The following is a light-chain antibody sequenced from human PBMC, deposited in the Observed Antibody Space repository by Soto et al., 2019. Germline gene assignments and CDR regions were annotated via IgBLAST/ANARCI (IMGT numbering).Light chain of an antibody. Sequence: DTQMTQSPTAVSASVGDRVNITCRASQGVSSWLAWYQQKPGKPPKLLIYAASSLESGVPSRFSGSGSGTDFTLTINSLQPEDFATYYCQQTNSFPRTFGQGTKVEI. J-gene: IGKJ1*01. CDR2: AAS. V-gene: IGKV1-12*01. CDR3: QQTNSFPRT. CDR1: QGVSSW.